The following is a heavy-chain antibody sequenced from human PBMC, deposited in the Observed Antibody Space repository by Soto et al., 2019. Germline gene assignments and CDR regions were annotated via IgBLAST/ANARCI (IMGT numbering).Heavy chain of an antibody. D-gene: IGHD2-21*02. CDR1: GFTFISYS. CDR2: IISSSGYI. V-gene: IGHV3-21*01. J-gene: IGHJ4*02. Sequence: GSLRLSCAASGFTFISYSMNWVRQAPVKRLESASSIISSSGYIYYADSVMGRFTISRDNAKNSLYLQMNSLRDEATAVYYGASDNMKIHYYLKYWAQ. CDR3: ASDNMKIHYYLKY.